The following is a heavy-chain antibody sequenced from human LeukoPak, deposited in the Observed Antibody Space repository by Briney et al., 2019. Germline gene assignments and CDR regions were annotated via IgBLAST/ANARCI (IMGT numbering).Heavy chain of an antibody. V-gene: IGHV3-30*02. J-gene: IGHJ6*03. D-gene: IGHD5-12*01. CDR1: GFTFSSYG. Sequence: GGSLRLSCAASGFTFSSYGMHWVRQAPGKGLEWVAFIRYDGSNKYYADSVKGRFTISRDNSKNTLYLQMNSLRAEDTAVYYCARDKPYSGYVFYYFYYMDVWGKGTTVTISS. CDR3: ARDKPYSGYVFYYFYYMDV. CDR2: IRYDGSNK.